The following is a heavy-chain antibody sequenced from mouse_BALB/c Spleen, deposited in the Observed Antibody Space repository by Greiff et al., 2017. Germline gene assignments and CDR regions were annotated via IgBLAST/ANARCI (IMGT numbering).Heavy chain of an antibody. V-gene: IGHV1-54*01. D-gene: IGHD1-1*01. CDR1: GYAFTNYL. J-gene: IGHJ2*01. CDR3: ARRERSYPDY. CDR2: INPGSGGT. Sequence: QVQLQQSGAELVRPGTSVKVSCKASGYAFTNYLIEWVKQRPGQGLEWIGVINPGSGGTNYNEKFKGKATLTADKSSSTAYMQLSSLTSDDSAVYCCARRERSYPDYWGQGTTLTVSS.